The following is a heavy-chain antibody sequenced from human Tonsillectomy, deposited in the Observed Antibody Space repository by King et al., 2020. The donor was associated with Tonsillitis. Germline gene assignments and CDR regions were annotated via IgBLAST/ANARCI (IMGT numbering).Heavy chain of an antibody. Sequence: PLQESGPGLVMPSETLSLTCTVSSASINNYYWSWIRQPPGKTLEWIGYIYFTGNTNYNPSLRSRVTIAIDTSKTRFSLKMNSVTAEDTAVYYCARGPTYGDYNDWGQGTLVTVSS. CDR3: ARGPTYGDYND. J-gene: IGHJ4*02. CDR1: SASINNYY. CDR2: IYFTGNT. V-gene: IGHV4-59*01. D-gene: IGHD4-17*01.